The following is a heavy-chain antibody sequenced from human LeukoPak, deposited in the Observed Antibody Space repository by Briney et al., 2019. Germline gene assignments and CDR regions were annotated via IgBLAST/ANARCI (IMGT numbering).Heavy chain of an antibody. V-gene: IGHV4-4*07. CDR1: GGSISSYY. CDR3: ARGKWLPSSKYYFDY. Sequence: PSETLSPTCTVSGGSISSYYWSWIRQPAGKGLEWIGRIYTSGSTNYNPSLKSRVTMSVDTSKNQFSLKLSSVTAADTAVYYCARGKWLPSSKYYFDYWGQGTLVTVSS. D-gene: IGHD6-19*01. CDR2: IYTSGST. J-gene: IGHJ4*02.